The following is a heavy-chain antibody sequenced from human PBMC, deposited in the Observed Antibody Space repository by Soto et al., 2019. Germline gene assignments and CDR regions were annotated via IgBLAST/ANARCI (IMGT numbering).Heavy chain of an antibody. Sequence: SVKVSCKASGGTFSSYTISWVRQAPGQGLEWMGRIIPILGIANYAQKYQGRVTITADKSTSTAYMEQSSLRTEDTDEYYCARDPAAWGYFDYWGQGTLVTVSS. D-gene: IGHD2-15*01. CDR3: ARDPAAWGYFDY. CDR1: GGTFSSYT. CDR2: IIPILGIA. V-gene: IGHV1-69*04. J-gene: IGHJ4*02.